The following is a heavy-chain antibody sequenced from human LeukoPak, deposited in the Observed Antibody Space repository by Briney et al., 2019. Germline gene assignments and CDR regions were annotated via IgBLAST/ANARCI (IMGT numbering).Heavy chain of an antibody. CDR2: ISGGDDTT. CDR3: AKDKQWLVLDY. CDR1: GFTFSSYA. Sequence: GRSLRLSCAASGFTFSSYAMSWVRQAPGKGLEWVSGISGGDDTTYFADSVKGRFTISRENYKNTLYLQLNSLRAEYTAVYYGAKDKQWLVLDYWGQGTLVTVSS. J-gene: IGHJ4*02. D-gene: IGHD6-19*01. V-gene: IGHV3-23*01.